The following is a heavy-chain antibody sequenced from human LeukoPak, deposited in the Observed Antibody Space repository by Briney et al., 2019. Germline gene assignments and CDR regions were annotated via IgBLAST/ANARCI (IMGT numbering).Heavy chain of an antibody. CDR3: ARDTSLYCSGGSCFSDYFDY. CDR2: IKSDRSST. J-gene: IGHJ4*02. V-gene: IGHV3-74*01. D-gene: IGHD2-15*01. CDR1: GFTFSKYW. Sequence: PGGSLRLSCAAPGFTFSKYWMHWVRQAPGKGLVWVSRIKSDRSSTSYADSVKGRFTISRDNAKNTLYLQMNSLRAEDTAVYFCARDTSLYCSGGSCFSDYFDYWGQGTLVTVSS.